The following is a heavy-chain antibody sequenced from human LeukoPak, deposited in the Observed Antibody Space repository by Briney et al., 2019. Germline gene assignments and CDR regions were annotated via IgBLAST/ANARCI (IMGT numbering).Heavy chain of an antibody. CDR3: ARDNGVVHGVYYMDV. Sequence: GGSLRLSCAASGFTFSSYWMTWVRQAPGKGLEWVADIKQDGSEKLYVKSVRGRFTVSRDNAKMSLFLQLNSLRAEDTAVYYCARDNGVVHGVYYMDVWGKGTTVTVS. V-gene: IGHV3-7*01. CDR2: IKQDGSEK. CDR1: GFTFSSYW. D-gene: IGHD3-3*01. J-gene: IGHJ6*03.